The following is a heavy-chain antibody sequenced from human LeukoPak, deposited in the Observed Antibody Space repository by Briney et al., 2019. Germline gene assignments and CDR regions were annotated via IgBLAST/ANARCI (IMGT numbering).Heavy chain of an antibody. V-gene: IGHV4-31*03. J-gene: IGHJ4*02. CDR1: GGSISSGGYY. Sequence: KSSETLSLTCTVSGGSISSGGYYWSWIRPHPGKRLEWIGYIYYSGSTYYNPSLKSRVTISVDTSKNQFSLKLSSVTAADTAVYHCARVVVTAHFDYWGQGTLVTVSS. D-gene: IGHD2-21*02. CDR3: ARVVVTAHFDY. CDR2: IYYSGST.